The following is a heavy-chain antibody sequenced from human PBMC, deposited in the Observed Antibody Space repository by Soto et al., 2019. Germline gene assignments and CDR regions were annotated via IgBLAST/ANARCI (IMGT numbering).Heavy chain of an antibody. D-gene: IGHD3-16*02. V-gene: IGHV1-18*01. CDR1: GYTFTSYG. Sequence: ASVKVSCKASGYTFTSYGISWVRQAPGQGLEWMGWISAYNGNTNYAQKLQGRVTMTTDTSTSTAYMELRSLRSDDTAVYYCARGPSDYDYIWGSYRLSPNFDEWGQGTLVTVSS. J-gene: IGHJ4*02. CDR2: ISAYNGNT. CDR3: ARGPSDYDYIWGSYRLSPNFDE.